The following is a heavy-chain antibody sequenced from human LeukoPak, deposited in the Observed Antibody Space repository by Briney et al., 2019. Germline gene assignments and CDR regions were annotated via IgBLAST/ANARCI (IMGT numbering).Heavy chain of an antibody. CDR2: IYYSGST. J-gene: IGHJ6*03. CDR3: ATSLAGGTYYYYMDV. V-gene: IGHV4-59*08. D-gene: IGHD4-23*01. Sequence: SETLSLTCTVSGGSISSYYWSWIRHPPGKGLDWIGYIYYSGSTNYNPSLKSRVTISVDTSKNQFSLKLSSVTAADTAVYYCATSLAGGTYYYYMDVWGKGTTVTVSS. CDR1: GGSISSYY.